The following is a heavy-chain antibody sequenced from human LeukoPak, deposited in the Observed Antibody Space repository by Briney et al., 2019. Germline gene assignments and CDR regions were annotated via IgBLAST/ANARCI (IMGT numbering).Heavy chain of an antibody. D-gene: IGHD3/OR15-3a*01. V-gene: IGHV4-59*01. Sequence: PSETLSLTCTFSGGSFSPAHWSWIRQPPGKGLEWIGVICDNGHTDYNPSLQSRVTISVDTSKRQFSLKLSSLAAADTAVYYCARAVKGLDENWFDPWGQGTLVTVSS. CDR1: GGSFSPAH. CDR2: ICDNGHT. CDR3: ARAVKGLDENWFDP. J-gene: IGHJ5*02.